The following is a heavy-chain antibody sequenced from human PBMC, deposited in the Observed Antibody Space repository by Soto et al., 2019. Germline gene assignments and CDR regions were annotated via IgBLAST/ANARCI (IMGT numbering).Heavy chain of an antibody. CDR3: ARMDHLSNNDYYYFYMDV. J-gene: IGHJ6*03. CDR1: GFSFSTYS. Sequence: GGSLRLSCEASGFSFSTYSMNWVRQAPGKGLEWVSYISSSGMTIYYADSVKGRLTISRDNAKNSLYLQMHSLRDEDTAIYFCARMDHLSNNDYYYFYMDVCCTGTTVTLSS. D-gene: IGHD3-3*02. V-gene: IGHV3-48*02. CDR2: ISSSGMTI.